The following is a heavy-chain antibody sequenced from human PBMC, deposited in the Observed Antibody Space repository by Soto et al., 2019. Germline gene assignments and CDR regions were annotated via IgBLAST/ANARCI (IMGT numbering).Heavy chain of an antibody. V-gene: IGHV3-48*02. J-gene: IGHJ6*02. CDR1: GFTFSNYS. CDR3: ASESVVVAAKVYYGMDV. CDR2: ISSSSSTI. D-gene: IGHD2-15*01. Sequence: EVQLVESGGGLVQPGGSLRLSCAASGFTFSNYSMKWVRQAPGKGLEWVSYISSSSSTIYYADSVKGRFTISRDNAKNSLYLQMNSLRDEDTAVYYCASESVVVAAKVYYGMDVWGQGTTVTVSS.